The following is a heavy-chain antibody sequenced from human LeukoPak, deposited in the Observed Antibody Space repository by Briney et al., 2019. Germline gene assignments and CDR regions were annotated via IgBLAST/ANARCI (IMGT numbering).Heavy chain of an antibody. V-gene: IGHV3-21*01. Sequence: GGSLRLSCAASGFTFSSYSMNWVRQAPGKGLEWISSISSSSSYIYYADSVKGRFTISRDHAKNSLYLQMNGLRAEDTAVYYCAREYSRSSAYYGMDVWGQGTTVTVSS. J-gene: IGHJ6*02. D-gene: IGHD6-6*01. CDR2: ISSSSSYI. CDR3: AREYSRSSAYYGMDV. CDR1: GFTFSSYS.